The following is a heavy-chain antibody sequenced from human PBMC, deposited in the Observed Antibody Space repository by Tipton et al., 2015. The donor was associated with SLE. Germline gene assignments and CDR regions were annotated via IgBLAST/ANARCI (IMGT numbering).Heavy chain of an antibody. CDR2: INHSGRT. V-gene: IGHV4-34*01. Sequence: TLSLTCAVYGGSFSGYYCSWIRQPPGKGLEWIGEINHSGRTNYNSSLKSRVTISVDTSTNQFSLKLSSVTAADTAVYYCAGSPYDFVWGSYRRDAFDLWGQGTSVSVFS. J-gene: IGHJ3*01. CDR3: AGSPYDFVWGSYRRDAFDL. CDR1: GGSFSGYY. D-gene: IGHD3-16*02.